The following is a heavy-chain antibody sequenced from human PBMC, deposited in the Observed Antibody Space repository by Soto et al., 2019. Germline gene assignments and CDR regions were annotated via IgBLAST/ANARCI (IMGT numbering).Heavy chain of an antibody. CDR1: GFSFSTYG. J-gene: IGHJ4*02. V-gene: IGHV3-23*01. CDR2: VSGGSGVT. CDR3: TRWNGYVDL. Sequence: EMQLLESGGGLVQPGGCLRLFCVVSGFSFSTYGVTWVRQAPGKGLEWVCGVSGGSGVTHYTDSVKGRFTISGDDSKNTVYLQMHSLRGEDTAVYYCTRWNGYVDLWGQGTLVTVSS. D-gene: IGHD1-1*01.